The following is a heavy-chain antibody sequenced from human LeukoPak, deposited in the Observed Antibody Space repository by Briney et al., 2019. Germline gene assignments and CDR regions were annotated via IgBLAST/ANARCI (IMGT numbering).Heavy chain of an antibody. D-gene: IGHD1-26*01. CDR2: INPNSGGT. Sequence: GASVKVSCKASGYTFTGYYMHWVRQAPGQGLEWMGRINPNSGGTNYAQKFQGRVTMTRDTSISTAYMELSRLRSDDTAVYYCARATKLVGVFDYWGQGTLVTVSP. J-gene: IGHJ4*02. V-gene: IGHV1-2*06. CDR1: GYTFTGYY. CDR3: ARATKLVGVFDY.